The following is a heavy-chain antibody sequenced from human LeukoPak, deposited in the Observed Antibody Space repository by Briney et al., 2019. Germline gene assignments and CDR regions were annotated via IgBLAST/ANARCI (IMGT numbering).Heavy chain of an antibody. CDR3: AREAYDSSGYYYWFDP. D-gene: IGHD3-22*01. CDR1: GGSLSSYY. J-gene: IGHJ5*02. Sequence: SETLSLTCTVSGGSLSSYYWSWIRQPPGKGLEWIGYIYYSGSTNYNPSLKSRVTISVDTSKNQFSLKLSSVTAADTAVYYCAREAYDSSGYYYWFDPWGRGTLVTVSS. V-gene: IGHV4-59*01. CDR2: IYYSGST.